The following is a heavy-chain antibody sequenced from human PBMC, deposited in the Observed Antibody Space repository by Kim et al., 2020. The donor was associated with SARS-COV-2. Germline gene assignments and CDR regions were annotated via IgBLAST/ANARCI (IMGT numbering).Heavy chain of an antibody. D-gene: IGHD2-15*01. Sequence: SETLSLTCTVSGGSISSYYWSWIRQPPGKGLEWIGYIYYSGSTNYNPSLKSRVTISIDTSKNQFSLKLSSVTAADTAVYYCARWGLYCSGDSCRDDWGQGTLVTVSS. CDR2: IYYSGST. CDR3: ARWGLYCSGDSCRDD. V-gene: IGHV4-59*01. CDR1: GGSISSYY. J-gene: IGHJ4*02.